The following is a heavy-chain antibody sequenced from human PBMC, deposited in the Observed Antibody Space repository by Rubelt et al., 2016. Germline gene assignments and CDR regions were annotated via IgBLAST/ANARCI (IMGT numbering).Heavy chain of an antibody. V-gene: IGHV3-7*01. Sequence: EVQLVESGGGLVQPGGSLRLSCAVSTITFSSYWLSWVRQAPGRGLEWVANRNQDGRGGYEVDLGKGGLHASRANAKNSIDLQMNRPRAGVTAIYDCVRSFVGRGELPGDDDWGQGTLVTVSS. J-gene: IGHJ4*02. CDR2: RNQDGRGG. CDR3: VRSFVGRGELPGDDD. D-gene: IGHD1-7*01. CDR1: TITFSSYW.